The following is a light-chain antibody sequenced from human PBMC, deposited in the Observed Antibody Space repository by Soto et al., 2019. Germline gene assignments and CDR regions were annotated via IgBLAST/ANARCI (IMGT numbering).Light chain of an antibody. J-gene: IGKJ1*01. CDR1: QSISSY. V-gene: IGKV1-39*01. CDR2: AAF. Sequence: DIQMTQSPSSLSASVGDRVTITCRASQSISSYLNWYQQKPGKAPKLLIYAAFSLQSGVPSRFSGSGSGTDFSLTISSLQPEDFATDYCQQSYSTLMWTFVQGTKVEIK. CDR3: QQSYSTLMWT.